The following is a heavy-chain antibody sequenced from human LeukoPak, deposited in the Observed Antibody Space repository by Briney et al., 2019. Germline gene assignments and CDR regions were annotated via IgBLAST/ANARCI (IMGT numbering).Heavy chain of an antibody. CDR2: FDPEDGKT. CDR3: ATVRFEVYSSGYYHNYFDP. CDR1: GYSLSELS. Sequence: ASVKVSCKVSGYSLSELSMHWVRQAPGKGLEWMGGFDPEDGKTINAQKFQGRLTMTEDTSTDTAYMELSSLRSEDTAVYYCATVRFEVYSSGYYHNYFDPWGQGTLVTVSS. J-gene: IGHJ5*02. D-gene: IGHD3-22*01. V-gene: IGHV1-24*01.